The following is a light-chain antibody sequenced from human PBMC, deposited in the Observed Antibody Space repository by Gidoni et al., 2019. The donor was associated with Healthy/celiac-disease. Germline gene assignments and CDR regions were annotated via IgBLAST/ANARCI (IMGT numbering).Light chain of an antibody. CDR2: ATS. CDR3: LLSYSGARPWV. Sequence: QAVVTQEPSLTVSPGRTVTLTCGSSTGAVTSGHYPDWFQQKPGQAPRTLIYATSNQHSWTPARFSGSLLGGKAALTLSGAQPEDEAEYYCLLSYSGARPWVFGGGTKLTVL. J-gene: IGLJ3*02. V-gene: IGLV7-46*01. CDR1: TGAVTSGHY.